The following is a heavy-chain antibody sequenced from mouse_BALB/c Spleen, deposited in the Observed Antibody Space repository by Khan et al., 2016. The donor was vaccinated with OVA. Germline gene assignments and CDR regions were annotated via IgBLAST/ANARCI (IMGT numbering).Heavy chain of an antibody. Sequence: VQLKESGPGLVKPSQSLSLTCTVTGYSITTNYAWNWIRQFPGNKLEWMGYISYSGSTNYNPSLKSRISITRDKSKNQFFLQLNSVTTEDTATYYCARGNYYGYYFDYWGQGTTLTVAS. D-gene: IGHD1-1*01. CDR1: GYSITTNYA. CDR2: ISYSGST. CDR3: ARGNYYGYYFDY. J-gene: IGHJ2*01. V-gene: IGHV3-2*02.